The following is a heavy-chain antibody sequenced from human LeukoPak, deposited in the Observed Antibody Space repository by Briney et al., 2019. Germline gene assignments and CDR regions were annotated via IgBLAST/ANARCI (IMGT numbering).Heavy chain of an antibody. CDR2: IYHSGNT. CDR3: AREATIFGVVTFDP. J-gene: IGHJ5*02. CDR1: GFTFSTYAM. Sequence: GSLRLSCAASGFTFSTYAMSWVRQAPGKGLEWIGEIYHSGNTNYNPSLKSRVTISVDKSKNQFSLKLTSVTAADTAVYYCAREATIFGVVTFDPWGQGTLVTVSS. D-gene: IGHD3-3*01. V-gene: IGHV4-4*02.